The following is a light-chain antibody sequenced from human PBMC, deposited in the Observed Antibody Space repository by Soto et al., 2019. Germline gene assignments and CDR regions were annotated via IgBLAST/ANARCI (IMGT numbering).Light chain of an antibody. CDR1: SVDINY. J-gene: IGLJ3*02. V-gene: IGLV2-8*01. Sequence: QSALTQPPSASGSRGQSVTISCTGTSVDINYVSWFQQHPGKAPKLIICEVTKRPSGVPDRFSGSKSGNTASLTVSGLQDDDEADYYCSSYAGRDIRVFGGGTQLTVL. CDR2: EVT. CDR3: SSYAGRDIRV.